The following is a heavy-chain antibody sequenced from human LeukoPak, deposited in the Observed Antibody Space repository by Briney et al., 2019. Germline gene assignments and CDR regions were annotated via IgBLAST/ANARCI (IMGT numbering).Heavy chain of an antibody. CDR1: GGSISSSSYY. CDR3: ARSCGSTSCYEWSFDY. D-gene: IGHD2-2*01. CDR2: IYYSGNT. Sequence: SETLSLTCTVSGGSISSSSYYWGWIRLPPGKGLEWIGSIYYSGNTYYNPSLKSRVTISVDTSKNQFSLKLSSVTAADTAVYYCARSCGSTSCYEWSFDYWGQGTLVTVSS. V-gene: IGHV4-39*01. J-gene: IGHJ4*02.